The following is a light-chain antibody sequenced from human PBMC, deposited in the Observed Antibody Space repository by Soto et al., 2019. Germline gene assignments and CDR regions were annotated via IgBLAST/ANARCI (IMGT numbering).Light chain of an antibody. CDR1: SSDVGSYYP. Sequence: QSALTQPASMSGSPGQSITISCTGTSSDVGSYYPVSWFQQHPGKAPKLIIYEVSKRPSGVSDRFSSSKSGNTASLTISGLQAEDEAEYYCCSYAGDTTFFVFGTGTKLTVL. CDR3: CSYAGDTTFFV. V-gene: IGLV2-23*02. CDR2: EVS. J-gene: IGLJ1*01.